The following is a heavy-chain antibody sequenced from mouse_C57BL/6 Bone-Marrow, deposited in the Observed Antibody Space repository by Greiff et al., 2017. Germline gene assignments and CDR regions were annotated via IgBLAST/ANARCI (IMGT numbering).Heavy chain of an antibody. V-gene: IGHV6-3*01. D-gene: IGHD1-1*01. CDR2: IRLKSDNYAT. CDR3: TGDSYYYGRKAMDY. CDR1: GFTFSNYW. J-gene: IGHJ4*01. Sequence: EVQGVESGGGLVQPGGSMKLSCVASGFTFSNYWMNWVRQSPEKGLEWVAQIRLKSDNYATHYAESVKGRFTISRDDSKSSVYLQMNNLRAEDTGIYYCTGDSYYYGRKAMDYWGQGTSVTVSS.